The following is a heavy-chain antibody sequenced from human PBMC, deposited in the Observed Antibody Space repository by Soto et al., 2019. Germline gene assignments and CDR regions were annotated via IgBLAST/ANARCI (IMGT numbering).Heavy chain of an antibody. CDR1: GFTFNSYT. CDR2: TSTTDDYI. Sequence: GGSLRLSCAASGFTFNSYTMTWVRQAPGKGLEWVSTTSTTDDYIYYADSVRGRFTISRDNAKNTLFLQMNTLRAEDKAVYYCEKARPNTKYFDYWGQGTLVTVSS. V-gene: IGHV3-21*01. J-gene: IGHJ4*02. CDR3: EKARPNTKYFDY. D-gene: IGHD6-6*01.